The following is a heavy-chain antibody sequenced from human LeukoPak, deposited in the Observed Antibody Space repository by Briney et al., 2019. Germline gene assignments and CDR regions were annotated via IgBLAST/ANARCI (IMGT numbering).Heavy chain of an antibody. Sequence: PGRSLRLSCAASGFTFSSYEMNWVRQAPGKGLEWVSYISSSGSTIYYADSVKGRFTISRDNAKNSLYLQMNSLRAEDTAVYYCAREKGGSAPNHDAFDSWGQGTMVAVSS. CDR1: GFTFSSYE. V-gene: IGHV3-48*03. D-gene: IGHD1-26*01. J-gene: IGHJ3*02. CDR2: ISSSGSTI. CDR3: AREKGGSAPNHDAFDS.